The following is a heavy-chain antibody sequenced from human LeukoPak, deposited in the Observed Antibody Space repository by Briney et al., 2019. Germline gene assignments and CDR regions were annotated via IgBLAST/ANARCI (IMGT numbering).Heavy chain of an antibody. D-gene: IGHD6-19*01. CDR3: ALLAVASDFDY. V-gene: IGHV3-48*03. J-gene: IGHJ4*02. CDR1: GFMFSSYE. CDR2: ISSGASTM. Sequence: GGSLRLSRAASGFMFSSYEMYWVRQAPGKGLEWVSYISSGASTMYYADSVKGRFTISRDNAKNSLFLQMNSLRAEDTAVYYCALLAVASDFDYWGQGTLVTVSS.